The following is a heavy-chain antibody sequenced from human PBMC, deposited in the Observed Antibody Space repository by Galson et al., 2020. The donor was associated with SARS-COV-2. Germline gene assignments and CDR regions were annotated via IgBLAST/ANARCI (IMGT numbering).Heavy chain of an antibody. CDR1: GGSISSYY. V-gene: IGHV4-59*08. Sequence: SETLSLTCTVSGGSISSYYWSWIRQPPGKGLEWIGYIYYTGSTKYNPSLKSRVTISVATSKKQFSLKLSSVTAADTAVYYCARHGDQWLLRYWGQGTLVTVSS. CDR3: ARHGDQWLLRY. J-gene: IGHJ4*02. D-gene: IGHD6-19*01. CDR2: IYYTGST.